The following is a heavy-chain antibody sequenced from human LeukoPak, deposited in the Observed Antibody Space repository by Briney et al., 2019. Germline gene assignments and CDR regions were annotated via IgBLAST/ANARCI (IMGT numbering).Heavy chain of an antibody. Sequence: GASVKVSCKASGYTFTSYAMHWVRQATGQRLEWMGWINAGNGNTKYSQKFQGRVTITRDTSASTAYMELSSLRSEDTAVYYCARTRVVAFGGVIDYFDYWGQGTLVTVSS. D-gene: IGHD3-16*02. CDR3: ARTRVVAFGGVIDYFDY. V-gene: IGHV1-3*01. CDR2: INAGNGNT. CDR1: GYTFTSYA. J-gene: IGHJ4*02.